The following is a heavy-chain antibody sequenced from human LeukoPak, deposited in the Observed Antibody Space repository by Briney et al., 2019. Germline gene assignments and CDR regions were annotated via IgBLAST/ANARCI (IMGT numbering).Heavy chain of an antibody. Sequence: ASVKVSCKASGYTFTSYDINWVRQATGQGLEWMGWMNPNSGNTGYAQKFQGRVTITRNTSISTAYMELSSLRSEDTAVYYCARGDGYGFSFDYWGQGTLVTVSS. V-gene: IGHV1-8*03. CDR1: GYTFTSYD. D-gene: IGHD5-18*01. CDR2: MNPNSGNT. J-gene: IGHJ4*02. CDR3: ARGDGYGFSFDY.